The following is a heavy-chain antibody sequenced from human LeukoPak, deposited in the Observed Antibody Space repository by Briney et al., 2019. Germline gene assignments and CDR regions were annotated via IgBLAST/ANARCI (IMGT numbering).Heavy chain of an antibody. CDR2: INWNGGST. V-gene: IGHV3-20*01. J-gene: IGHJ6*03. CDR3: ARYSSSWSYYYYMDV. CDR1: GFTFDDYG. Sequence: GRSLRLSCAASGFTFDDYGMSWVRQAPGKGLEWVSGINWNGGSTGYADSVKGRFTISRDNAKNSLYLQMNSLRAEDTALYHCARYSSSWSYYYYMDVWGKGTTVTVSS. D-gene: IGHD6-13*01.